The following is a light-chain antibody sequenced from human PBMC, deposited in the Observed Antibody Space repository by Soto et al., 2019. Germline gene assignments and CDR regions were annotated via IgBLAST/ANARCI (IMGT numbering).Light chain of an antibody. CDR1: SSDVGSYNV. V-gene: IGLV2-14*03. CDR2: DVS. CDR3: SSYTRRSTYV. Sequence: LTQPASVSGSPGQSITIPCSGTSSDVGSYNVVSWYQQHPGKAPKLVIYDVSNRPSGVSPRFSGAKSGNTASLTIAGLQAEDGADYYCSSYTRRSTYVFGTGTKVTVL. J-gene: IGLJ1*01.